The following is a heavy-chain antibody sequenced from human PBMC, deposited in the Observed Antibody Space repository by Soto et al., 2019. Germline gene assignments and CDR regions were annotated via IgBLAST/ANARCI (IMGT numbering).Heavy chain of an antibody. J-gene: IGHJ3*02. Sequence: PGGSLRLSCAASGFTFSSYAMSWVRQAPGKGLEWVSAISGSGGSTYYADSVKGRFTSSRDNSKNTRYLQMNSLRAEDTAVYYCAKFGLDTYSSTWYPHHPTPRNNDAFDIWGQGIMVTVSS. CDR3: AKFGLDTYSSTWYPHHPTPRNNDAFDI. CDR2: ISGSGGST. V-gene: IGHV3-23*01. D-gene: IGHD6-13*01. CDR1: GFTFSSYA.